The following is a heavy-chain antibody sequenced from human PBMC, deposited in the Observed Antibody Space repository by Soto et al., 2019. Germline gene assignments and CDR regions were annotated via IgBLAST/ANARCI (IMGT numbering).Heavy chain of an antibody. CDR3: ASTRRDGYNNDYYYYGMDV. V-gene: IGHV4-39*01. J-gene: IGHJ6*02. Sequence: SETLSLTCTVSGGSISSSSYYWGWIRQPPGKGLEWIGSIYYSGSTYYNPSLKSRVTISVDTSKNQFSLKLSSVTAADTAVYYCASTRRDGYNNDYYYYGMDVWGQGTTVTVSS. D-gene: IGHD5-12*01. CDR1: GGSISSSSYY. CDR2: IYYSGST.